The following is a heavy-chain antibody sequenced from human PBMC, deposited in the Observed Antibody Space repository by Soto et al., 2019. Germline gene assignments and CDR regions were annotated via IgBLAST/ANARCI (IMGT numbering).Heavy chain of an antibody. J-gene: IGHJ4*02. CDR1: GFTFTSNA. CDR2: ISYDGDNK. Sequence: QVQLVESGGGVVQPGTSLRLSCEASGFTFTSNAMHWVRQAPGKGLEWVALISYDGDNKYYADSVKGRFNISRDNSKNTLYLQMNSRRGDDTAVYYCAREPREDDDISGFAYWGQGTLVTVSS. D-gene: IGHD3-22*01. V-gene: IGHV3-30-3*01. CDR3: AREPREDDDISGFAY.